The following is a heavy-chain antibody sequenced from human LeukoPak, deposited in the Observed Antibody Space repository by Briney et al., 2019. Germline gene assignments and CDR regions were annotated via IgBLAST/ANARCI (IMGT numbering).Heavy chain of an antibody. J-gene: IGHJ4*02. CDR2: IYDSGST. D-gene: IGHD2-2*01. CDR3: VRVSEGGSPVVPAALFDY. CDR1: GDSISSYY. Sequence: PSETLSLTCTVSGDSISSYYWSWIRQPPGKGLEWIGQIYDSGSTKYNPSLKSRVTISVDTSKNQFSLKLRSVTAADTAVYYCVRVSEGGSPVVPAALFDYWGQGTLVTVSS. V-gene: IGHV4-59*01.